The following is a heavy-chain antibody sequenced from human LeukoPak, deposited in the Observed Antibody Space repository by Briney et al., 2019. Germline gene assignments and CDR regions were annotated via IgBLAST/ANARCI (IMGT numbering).Heavy chain of an antibody. CDR2: ISYNGSNE. J-gene: IGHJ4*02. V-gene: IGHV3-30*18. CDR3: AKDYVWGSYPRADY. Sequence: QSGGSLRLSCAASGFTFSSYGMHWVRQAPGKGLEWVAVISYNGSNEYYADSVKGRFTISRDNSKNTLYLQMNSLRAEDTAVYYCAKDYVWGSYPRADYWGQGTLVTVSS. CDR1: GFTFSSYG. D-gene: IGHD3-16*01.